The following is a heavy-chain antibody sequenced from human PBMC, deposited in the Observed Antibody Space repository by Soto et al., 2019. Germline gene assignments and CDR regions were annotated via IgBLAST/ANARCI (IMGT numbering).Heavy chain of an antibody. V-gene: IGHV1-69*01. D-gene: IGHD2-2*02. Sequence: QVQLVQSGAEVKKPGSSVKVSCKASGGTFSSYAISWVRQAPGQGLEWMGGIIPIFGTANYAQKFQGRVTITADESTSPAYMELSSLRSEDTAVYYCARGPLRGYCSSTSCYTHFDYWGQGTLVTVSS. CDR2: IIPIFGTA. J-gene: IGHJ4*02. CDR1: GGTFSSYA. CDR3: ARGPLRGYCSSTSCYTHFDY.